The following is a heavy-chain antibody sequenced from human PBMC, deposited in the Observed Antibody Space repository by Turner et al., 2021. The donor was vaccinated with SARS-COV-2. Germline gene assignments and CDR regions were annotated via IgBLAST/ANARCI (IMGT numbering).Heavy chain of an antibody. CDR2: ISYDGSNK. CDR3: ARAGWDLLPFDAFDI. CDR1: GFTFSTYA. J-gene: IGHJ3*02. Sequence: QVQLVESGGGVVQPGRSLRLSCAASGFTFSTYAMHWVRQAPGKGLEWVEVISYDGSNKYYADSVKGRFTISRDNSKNTLYLQMNSLRAEDTAVYYCARAGWDLLPFDAFDIWGQGTMVTISS. V-gene: IGHV3-30-3*01. D-gene: IGHD1-26*01.